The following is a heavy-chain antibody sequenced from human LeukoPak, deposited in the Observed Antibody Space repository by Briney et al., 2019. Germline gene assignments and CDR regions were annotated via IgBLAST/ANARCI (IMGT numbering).Heavy chain of an antibody. V-gene: IGHV3-72*01. Sequence: GGSLRLSCAASGFTFSSYSMNWVRQAPGKGLEWVGRNRNKANRYTTEYAASVQGRFTISRDDSENSLYLQMNNLKTEDTAVYYCARNYYMDVWGKGTTVTVSS. J-gene: IGHJ6*03. CDR1: GFTFSSYS. CDR2: NRNKANRYTT. CDR3: ARNYYMDV.